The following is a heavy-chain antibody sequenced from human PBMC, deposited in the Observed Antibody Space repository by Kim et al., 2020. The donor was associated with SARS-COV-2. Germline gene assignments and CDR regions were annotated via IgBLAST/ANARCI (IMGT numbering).Heavy chain of an antibody. V-gene: IGHV4-59*01. CDR3: ARNIVATARGHNWFHP. J-gene: IGHJ5*01. Sequence: SLQSRVTISVDTSKNQFSLKLSSVTAADTAVYYCARNIVATARGHNWFHPWGQGTLVSVPS. D-gene: IGHD5-12*01.